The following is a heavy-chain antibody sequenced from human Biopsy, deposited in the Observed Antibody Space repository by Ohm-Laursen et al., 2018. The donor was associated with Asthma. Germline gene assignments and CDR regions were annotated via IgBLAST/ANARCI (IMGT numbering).Heavy chain of an antibody. J-gene: IGHJ6*02. CDR3: ARAVDYSHYYGIDV. V-gene: IGHV1-18*01. CDR1: GYTFNSAG. Sequence: SVNVSCKTSGYTFNSAGITWGRQAPGQGLEWMGWISVYNGNTKVAQKLQDRVTMITDTSTSTAYMELRSLRSDDTAVYFCARAVDYSHYYGIDVWGQGTTVTVS. CDR2: ISVYNGNT. D-gene: IGHD3-10*01.